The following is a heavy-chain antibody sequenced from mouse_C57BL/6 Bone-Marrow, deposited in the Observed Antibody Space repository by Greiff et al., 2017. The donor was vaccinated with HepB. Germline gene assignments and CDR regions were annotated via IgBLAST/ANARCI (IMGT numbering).Heavy chain of an antibody. J-gene: IGHJ1*03. V-gene: IGHV15-2*01. Sequence: VQLVESGSELRSPGSSVKLSCKDFDSEVFPIAYMSWVRQKPGHGFEWIGGILPSIGRTIYGEKFEDKATLDADTLSNTAYLELNSLTSEDSAIYYCARWGSSYWYFDVWGTGTTVTVSS. CDR1: DSEVFPIAY. CDR3: ARWGSSYWYFDV. D-gene: IGHD1-1*01. CDR2: ILPSIGRT.